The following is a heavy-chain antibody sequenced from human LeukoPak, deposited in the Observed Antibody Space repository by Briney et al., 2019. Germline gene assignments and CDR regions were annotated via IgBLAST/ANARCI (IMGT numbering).Heavy chain of an antibody. CDR1: GGTFSSYA. D-gene: IGHD3-10*01. CDR2: IIPIFGTA. CDR3: ACVYGSGTGPYYYYYYMDV. J-gene: IGHJ6*03. Sequence: SVKVSCKASGGTFSSYAISWVRQAPGQGLEWMGGIIPIFGTANYAQKFQGRVTITADESTSTAYMELSSLRSEDTAVYYCACVYGSGTGPYYYYYYMDVWGKGTTVTVSS. V-gene: IGHV1-69*13.